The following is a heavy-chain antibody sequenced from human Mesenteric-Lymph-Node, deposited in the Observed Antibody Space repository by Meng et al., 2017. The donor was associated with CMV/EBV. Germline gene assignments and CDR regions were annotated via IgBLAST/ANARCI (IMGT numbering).Heavy chain of an antibody. CDR1: GFTFSNYW. CDR2: INQDGSKT. J-gene: IGHJ3*02. CDR3: ARESWGGEAANAFDI. V-gene: IGHV3-7*01. Sequence: GGSLRLSCTASGFTFSNYWMTWVRQAPGQGLEWVANINQDGSKTYYLDSVKGRFTISRDNAKNSVYLQMNSLTGEETTVYFCARESWGGEAANAFDIWGQGTMVTVSS. D-gene: IGHD3-10*01.